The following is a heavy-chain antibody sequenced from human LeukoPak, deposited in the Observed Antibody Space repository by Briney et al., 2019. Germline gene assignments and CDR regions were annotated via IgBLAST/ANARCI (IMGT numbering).Heavy chain of an antibody. J-gene: IGHJ4*02. CDR1: GGSFSGYY. V-gene: IGHV4-34*01. CDR3: ARRRLWFGELWIDY. Sequence: SETLSLTCAVYGGSFSGYYWSWIRQPPGKGLEWIGEINHSGSTNYNPSLKSRVTISVDTSKNQFSLKLSSVTAADTAVYYCARRRLWFGELWIDYWGQGTLVTVSS. D-gene: IGHD3-10*01. CDR2: INHSGST.